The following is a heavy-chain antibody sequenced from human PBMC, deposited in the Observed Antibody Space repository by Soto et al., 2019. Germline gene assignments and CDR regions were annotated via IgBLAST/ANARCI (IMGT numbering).Heavy chain of an antibody. V-gene: IGHV1-24*01. CDR2: FDPEDGET. CDR1: GYTLTELS. Sequence: ASVKVSCKVSGYTLTELSMHWVRQAPGKGLEWMGGFDPEDGETIYAQKFQGRVTMTEDTSTDTAYMELSSLRSEDTAVYYCATDLSPVYYDSSDGLQFDYWGQGTLVTVSS. CDR3: ATDLSPVYYDSSDGLQFDY. J-gene: IGHJ4*02. D-gene: IGHD3-22*01.